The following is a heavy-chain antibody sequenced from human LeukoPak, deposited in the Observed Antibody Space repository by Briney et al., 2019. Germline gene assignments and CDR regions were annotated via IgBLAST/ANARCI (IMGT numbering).Heavy chain of an antibody. V-gene: IGHV3-74*01. D-gene: IGHD3-10*01. CDR3: STIPTYVSGSYLNVGY. Sequence: GGSLRLSCAASEFIFSSYWMYWVRQAPGKGLVWVSRIKTDGSSTSYADSVRGRFTISRDNAKNTLYLQMNSLTTEDTAVYYCSTIPTYVSGSYLNVGYWGQGTLVTVSS. CDR2: IKTDGSST. CDR1: EFIFSSYW. J-gene: IGHJ4*02.